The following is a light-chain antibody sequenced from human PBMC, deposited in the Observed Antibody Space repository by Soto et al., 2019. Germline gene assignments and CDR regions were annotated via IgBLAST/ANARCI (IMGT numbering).Light chain of an antibody. CDR3: SSYTSSDTYV. CDR2: EVT. J-gene: IGLJ1*01. Sequence: QSALTQPPSVSGSPGQSVTISCTGTSSDVGSYNRVSWYQQPPGTAPKLMIYEVTNRPSGVPDRFPGSKSGNTASLTISGLQAEDEADYYCSSYTSSDTYVFGTGTKVTVL. V-gene: IGLV2-18*02. CDR1: SSDVGSYNR.